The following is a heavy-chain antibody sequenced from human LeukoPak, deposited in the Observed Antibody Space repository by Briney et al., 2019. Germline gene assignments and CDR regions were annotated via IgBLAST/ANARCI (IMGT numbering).Heavy chain of an antibody. CDR3: AREACNSGNCDAFDI. CDR1: GFTFSSYE. V-gene: IGHV3-48*03. CDR2: ISSSGSTI. J-gene: IGHJ3*02. D-gene: IGHD2/OR15-2a*01. Sequence: GGSLRLSCAASGFTFSSYEMNWVRQAPGKGLEWVSYISSSGSTIYYADSVKGRFTISRDNAKNSLYLQMNSLRAEDTAVYYCAREACNSGNCDAFDIWGQGTMVTVSS.